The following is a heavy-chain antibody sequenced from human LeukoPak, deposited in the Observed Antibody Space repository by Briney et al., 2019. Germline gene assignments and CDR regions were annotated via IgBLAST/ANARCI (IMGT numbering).Heavy chain of an antibody. J-gene: IGHJ4*02. CDR2: IIPIFGTA. Sequence: SVKVSCKASGGTFSSYAISWVQQAPGQGLEWMGGIIPIFGTAKYAQKFQGRVTITADVSTSTAYMELSSLRSEDTAVYYCARGWDSSGQMPFLYWGQGTLVTVSS. D-gene: IGHD3-22*01. CDR1: GGTFSSYA. V-gene: IGHV1-69*13. CDR3: ARGWDSSGQMPFLY.